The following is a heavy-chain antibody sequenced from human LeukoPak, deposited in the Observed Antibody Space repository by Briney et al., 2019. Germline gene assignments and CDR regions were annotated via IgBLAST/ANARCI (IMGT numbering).Heavy chain of an antibody. V-gene: IGHV3-74*01. J-gene: IGHJ4*02. CDR1: GFTFSNYW. CDR2: INIDGSST. Sequence: GGALRLSCAASGFTFSNYWMHWVRQAPGKGLVWVSRINIDGSSTSYADSVKGRFTISRDNAKNTLYLQMNSLRADDTAVYYCARRSGSYAPLDYCGQGTLVTVSS. CDR3: ARRSGSYAPLDY. D-gene: IGHD1-26*01.